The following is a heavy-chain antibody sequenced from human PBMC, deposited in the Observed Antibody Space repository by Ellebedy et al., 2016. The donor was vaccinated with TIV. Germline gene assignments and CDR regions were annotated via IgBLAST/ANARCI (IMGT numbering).Heavy chain of an antibody. CDR2: IRSKANNYAT. J-gene: IGHJ4*02. CDR3: ARVRQTVYYDY. CDR1: GFTFSGSA. Sequence: GESLKISCAVSGFTFSGSAMHWVRQASGKGLEWVGRIRSKANNYATAYAASVKGRFTISRDDSKNTAYLQMNSLKTDDKAVYYCARVRQTVYYDYWGQGTLVTVSS. V-gene: IGHV3-73*01. D-gene: IGHD3-10*01.